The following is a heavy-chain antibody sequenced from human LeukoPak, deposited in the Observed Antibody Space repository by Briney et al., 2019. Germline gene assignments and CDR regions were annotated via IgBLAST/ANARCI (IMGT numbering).Heavy chain of an antibody. V-gene: IGHV4-39*01. CDR2: IFYRGPT. CDR3: ARHDYDLLTGYTINWFDP. Sequence: SETLSLTCTVSGVSISSGTHYWGWVRQPPGKGLEWVGSIFYRGPTFYSPSLKSRVTVSIDTSKNQFSLNLNSVTAADTAVYYCARHDYDLLTGYTINWFDPWGQGILVTVSS. CDR1: GVSISSGTHY. J-gene: IGHJ5*02. D-gene: IGHD3-9*01.